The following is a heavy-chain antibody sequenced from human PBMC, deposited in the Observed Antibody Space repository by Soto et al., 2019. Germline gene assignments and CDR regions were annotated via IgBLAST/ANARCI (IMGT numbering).Heavy chain of an antibody. V-gene: IGHV6-1*01. J-gene: IGHJ6*02. CDR1: GDSVSSNSAA. Sequence: PSQTLSLTCAISGDSVSSNSAAWNWIRQSPSRGLEWLGRTYYRSKWYNDYAVSVKSRITINPDTSKNQFSLQLNSVTPEDTAVYYCAREPLSSSWYDYYGMDVWGQGTTVTVSS. D-gene: IGHD6-13*01. CDR2: TYYRSKWYN. CDR3: AREPLSSSWYDYYGMDV.